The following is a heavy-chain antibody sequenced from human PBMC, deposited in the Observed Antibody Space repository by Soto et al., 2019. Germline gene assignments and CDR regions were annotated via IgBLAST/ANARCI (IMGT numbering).Heavy chain of an antibody. J-gene: IGHJ6*02. V-gene: IGHV1-2*04. Sequence: QVQLVQSGAEVKKPGASVKVSCKASGYSFTDYHIHWVRQAHGQGREWLGRINPKSGGTSTAQKFQGWVTMTTDTSISTASMELTRLTSDDTAIYYCARGDSTDCSNGVCSFFYNHDMDVWGQGTTVTVSS. D-gene: IGHD2-8*01. CDR2: INPKSGGT. CDR3: ARGDSTDCSNGVCSFFYNHDMDV. CDR1: GYSFTDYH.